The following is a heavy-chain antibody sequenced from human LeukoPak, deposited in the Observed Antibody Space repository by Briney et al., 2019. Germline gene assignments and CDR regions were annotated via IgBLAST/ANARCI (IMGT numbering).Heavy chain of an antibody. CDR2: INPNSGAT. CDR1: GYTFTGYY. V-gene: IGHV1-2*02. D-gene: IGHD4-17*01. CDR3: ARAAVTTLPYFDY. J-gene: IGHJ4*02. Sequence: GASVKVSCKASGYTFTGYYMHWVRQAPGQGLEWMGWINPNSGATNYAQKVQGRVTMTRDTSISTAYMELSRLRSDDTALYFCARAAVTTLPYFDYWGQGTLVTVSS.